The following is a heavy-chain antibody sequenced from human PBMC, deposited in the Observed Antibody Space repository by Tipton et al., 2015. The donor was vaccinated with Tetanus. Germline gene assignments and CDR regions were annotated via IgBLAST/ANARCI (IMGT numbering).Heavy chain of an antibody. V-gene: IGHV3-7*03. CDR3: ARGTSSWYYFDS. CDR2: IKQDGSEK. CDR1: GFTFSSYW. Sequence: SLRLSCAASGFTFSSYWMSWVRQAPGKGLEWVANIKQDGSEKYYVDSVKGRFTISRDNAKNSLYLQLNSLRGEDSAVYYCARGTSSWYYFDSWGQGTLVTVSS. J-gene: IGHJ4*02. D-gene: IGHD6-13*01.